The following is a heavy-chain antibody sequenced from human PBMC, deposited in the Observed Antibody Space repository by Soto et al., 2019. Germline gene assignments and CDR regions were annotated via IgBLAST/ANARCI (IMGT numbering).Heavy chain of an antibody. D-gene: IGHD4-4*01. CDR2: IWYDGSKT. CDR1: GFSFSHYG. J-gene: IGHJ4*02. Sequence: QVQLVESGGGVVQPGRSLRLSCAASGFSFSHYGMFWVRQAPGKGLEWVAMIWYDGSKTYYADSVKGRLTISRDNSKKTLYLQMDSLSAENTALYYCARVGTVPVLNDFDSWGQGTLVTVSS. CDR3: ARVGTVPVLNDFDS. V-gene: IGHV3-33*01.